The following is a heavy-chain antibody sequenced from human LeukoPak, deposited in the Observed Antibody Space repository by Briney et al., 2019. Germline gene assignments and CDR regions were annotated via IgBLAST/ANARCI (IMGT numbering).Heavy chain of an antibody. CDR2: INHSGST. CDR3: ARGRRTKRGYSYGYGDY. D-gene: IGHD5-18*01. CDR1: GGSFSGYY. Sequence: PSETLSLTCAVYGGSFSGYYWSWIRQPPGKGLEWIGEINHSGSTNYNPSLKSRVTISVDTSKNQFSLKLSSVTAADTAVYYCARGRRTKRGYSYGYGDYWGQGTLVTVSS. J-gene: IGHJ4*02. V-gene: IGHV4-34*01.